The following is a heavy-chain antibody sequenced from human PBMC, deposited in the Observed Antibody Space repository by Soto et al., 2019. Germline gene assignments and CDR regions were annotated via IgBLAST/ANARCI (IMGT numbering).Heavy chain of an antibody. CDR1: GGSVSSGSYY. CDR2: IYYSGST. J-gene: IGHJ5*02. Sequence: SETLSLTCTVSGGSVSSGSYYWSWIRQPPGKGLEWIGYIYYSGSTNYNPSLKSRVTISVDTSKNQFSLKLSSVTAADTAVYYCARHGGGLVVTAIHDWFDPWGQGALVTVSS. CDR3: ARHGGGLVVTAIHDWFDP. D-gene: IGHD2-21*02. V-gene: IGHV4-61*01.